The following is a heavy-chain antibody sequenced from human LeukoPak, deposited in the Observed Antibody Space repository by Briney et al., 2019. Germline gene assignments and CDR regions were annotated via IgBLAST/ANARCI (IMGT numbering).Heavy chain of an antibody. CDR2: IYYSGIT. CDR1: GDSISSGYYY. D-gene: IGHD3-10*01. V-gene: IGHV4-39*01. CDR3: ARQPKSCTPGVFVTGKACWFDP. J-gene: IGHJ5*02. Sequence: SETLSLTCSVSGDSISSGYYYWGWIRQAPGKRPEWIGSIYYSGITYYNPSLKSRVTLSVDTSNNKFSLQLTSMTAADTAVYYCARQPKSCTPGVFVTGKACWFDPWGQGTRVIVSS.